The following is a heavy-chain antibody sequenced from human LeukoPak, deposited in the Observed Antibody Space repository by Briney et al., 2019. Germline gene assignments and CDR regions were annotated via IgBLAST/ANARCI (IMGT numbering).Heavy chain of an antibody. CDR1: GFTFNTYN. D-gene: IGHD1-14*01. V-gene: IGHV3-21*01. Sequence: NTGGSLRLSCAGSGFTFNTYNMNWVRQAPGKGLEWVSSISTSSSYIYYADSVKGRFTISRDNAKKSLYLQMNSLRAEDTAVYYCARGTLNIPGEHGAFDYWGQGTLVTVSS. J-gene: IGHJ4*02. CDR3: ARGTLNIPGEHGAFDY. CDR2: ISTSSSYI.